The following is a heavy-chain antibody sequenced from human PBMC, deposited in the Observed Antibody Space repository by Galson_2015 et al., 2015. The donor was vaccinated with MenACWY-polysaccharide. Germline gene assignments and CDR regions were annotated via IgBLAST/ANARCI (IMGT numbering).Heavy chain of an antibody. CDR2: IKQDGSEK. CDR1: GFTFSSYA. Sequence: SLRLSCAASGFTFSSYAMHWVRQAPGKGLEWVANIKQDGSEKYYVDSVKGRFTISRDNAKNSLYLQMNSLRAEDTAVYYCARPKIDAFDIWGQGTMVTVSS. J-gene: IGHJ3*02. V-gene: IGHV3-7*01. CDR3: ARPKIDAFDI.